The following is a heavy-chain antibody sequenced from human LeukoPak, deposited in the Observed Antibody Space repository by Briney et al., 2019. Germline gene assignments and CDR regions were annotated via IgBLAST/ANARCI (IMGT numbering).Heavy chain of an antibody. V-gene: IGHV3-66*01. Sequence: GGSLRLSCAVSGFTVSSSYMNWVRQAPGKGLEWVSVIYSGGSTNYSDSVKGRFTISRDNSKNTLYLQMNSLRAEDTAVYYCARDMIAAAGMSAEYFQHWGQGTLVTVSS. CDR2: IYSGGST. D-gene: IGHD6-13*01. J-gene: IGHJ1*01. CDR3: ARDMIAAAGMSAEYFQH. CDR1: GFTVSSSY.